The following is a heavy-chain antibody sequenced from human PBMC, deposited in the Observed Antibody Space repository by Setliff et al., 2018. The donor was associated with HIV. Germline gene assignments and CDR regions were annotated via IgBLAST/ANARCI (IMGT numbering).Heavy chain of an antibody. V-gene: IGHV3-23*01. CDR3: ATRQAPRSCYMDV. Sequence: PAGSLRLSCAASGFTFSNSLLTWVRQAPGKGLEWVSSIRGTGGDTYYSASVKGRFTISRDNSKNTLYLQMDSLRAEDTAVYYCATRQAPRSCYMDVWGKGTTVTVSS. CDR2: IRGTGGDT. J-gene: IGHJ6*03. D-gene: IGHD6-6*01. CDR1: GFTFSNSL.